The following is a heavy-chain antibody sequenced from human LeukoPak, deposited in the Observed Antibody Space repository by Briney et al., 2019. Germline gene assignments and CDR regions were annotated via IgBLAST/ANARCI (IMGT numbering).Heavy chain of an antibody. J-gene: IGHJ4*02. CDR1: GFTFGKYW. D-gene: IGHD3-10*01. CDR3: ARDRGPIEIPLYFDY. CDR2: IKLDGSEK. Sequence: GGSLRLSCVASGFTFGKYWMSWVRQAPGKGLEWVANIKLDGSEKNYVDSVKGRFTISRDNTKNSLYLQMNSLRAEDTAVYYCARDRGPIEIPLYFDYWGQGTLVTVSS. V-gene: IGHV3-7*01.